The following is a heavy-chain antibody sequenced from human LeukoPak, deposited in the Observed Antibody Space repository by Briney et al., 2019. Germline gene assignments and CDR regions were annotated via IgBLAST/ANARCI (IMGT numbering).Heavy chain of an antibody. Sequence: ASVKVSCKASGHTFTSYGISWVRQAPGQGLEWMGWITAYNDNTNYAQKLQGRVTMTTDTSTSTVYMELRSLRSDDTAVYYCARALLWFGEPSHIDYWGQGTLVTASS. CDR2: ITAYNDNT. V-gene: IGHV1-18*01. CDR1: GHTFTSYG. J-gene: IGHJ4*02. D-gene: IGHD3-10*01. CDR3: ARALLWFGEPSHIDY.